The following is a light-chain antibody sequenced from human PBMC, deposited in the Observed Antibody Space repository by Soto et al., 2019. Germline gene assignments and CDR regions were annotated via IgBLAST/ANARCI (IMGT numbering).Light chain of an antibody. CDR2: GAS. J-gene: IGKJ1*01. CDR3: LQEHDDSWT. CDR1: QSVSSSY. V-gene: IGKV3-20*01. Sequence: EIVLTQSPGTLSLSPGDRATLSCRASQSVSSSYLAWYPKKPGQAPRLLIYGASSRATGIPDRFRGSRSGTEFNLTVSRLQTEDLATYYCLQEHDDSWTFGQGTKVDIK.